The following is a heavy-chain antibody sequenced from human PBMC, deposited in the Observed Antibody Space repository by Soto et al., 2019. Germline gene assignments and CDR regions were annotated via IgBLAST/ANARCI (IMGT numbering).Heavy chain of an antibody. V-gene: IGHV3-30*18. CDR3: AKSREGYYFDY. CDR2: IPYDGSNK. Sequence: GGSLRLSCAASGFTFSSYGMHWVRQAPGKGLEWVAVIPYDGSNKYYADSVKGRFTISRDNSKNTLYLQMNSLRAEDTAVYYCAKSREGYYFDYWGQGTLVTVSS. D-gene: IGHD1-26*01. CDR1: GFTFSSYG. J-gene: IGHJ4*02.